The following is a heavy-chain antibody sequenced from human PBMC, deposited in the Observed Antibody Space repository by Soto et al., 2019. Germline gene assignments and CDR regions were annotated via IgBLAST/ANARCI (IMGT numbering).Heavy chain of an antibody. Sequence: KTWETLSLTCVVSGGPVSGDDLYWSWIRPLPGKGLEWIANVYHTGTAYYNPSLKSRVSMSVDTSQNQFSLILASVTAADTAVYYCARALVTDYNSRDYHYYFAMDVWGQGTSVTV. CDR3: ARALVTDYNSRDYHYYFAMDV. D-gene: IGHD3-22*01. CDR2: VYHTGTA. V-gene: IGHV4-31*02. CDR1: GGPVSGDDLY. J-gene: IGHJ6*02.